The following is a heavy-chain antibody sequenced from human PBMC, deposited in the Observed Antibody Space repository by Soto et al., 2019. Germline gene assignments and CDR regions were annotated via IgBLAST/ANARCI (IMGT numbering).Heavy chain of an antibody. Sequence: TLSLTCTVSGVSISSGGYYWTWIRQHPQKGPEWIGHIYYSGSTYYNPSLKSRVTVSVDTSKNQFSLKLSSVTAADTAVYYCAREYYYDSSGFDYWGQGTLVTVSS. D-gene: IGHD3-22*01. V-gene: IGHV4-31*03. CDR1: GVSISSGGYY. CDR3: AREYYYDSSGFDY. J-gene: IGHJ4*02. CDR2: IYYSGST.